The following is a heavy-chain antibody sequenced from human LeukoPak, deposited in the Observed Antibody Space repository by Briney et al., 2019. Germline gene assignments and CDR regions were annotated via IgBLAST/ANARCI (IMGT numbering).Heavy chain of an antibody. V-gene: IGHV4-30-2*01. J-gene: IGHJ3*01. D-gene: IGHD3-10*01. CDR1: GDSIGRGGYS. Sequence: SEILSLTCDVSGDSIGRGGYSWNWIRQPPGKGLQWIRYVYHNGISYYNPSLKSRATISSDRSKNQVSLRLSSVTAADTAVYYCARGPTGSNFGSGAAFDFWGQGTMVTVSS. CDR3: ARGPTGSNFGSGAAFDF. CDR2: VYHNGIS.